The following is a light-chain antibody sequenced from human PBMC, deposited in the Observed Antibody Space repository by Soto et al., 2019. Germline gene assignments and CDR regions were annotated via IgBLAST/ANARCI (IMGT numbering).Light chain of an antibody. J-gene: IGKJ1*01. Sequence: EIVLTQSPGTLSLSPGERATLSCRASQSLGSNLAWFRQKPGQAPRLLIYGASSRATGIQDRFSGSGSGTDFTLTISRLEPEDFAVYYCKQYGSSPRTLGQGTKVDI. CDR1: QSLGSN. CDR2: GAS. CDR3: KQYGSSPRT. V-gene: IGKV3-20*01.